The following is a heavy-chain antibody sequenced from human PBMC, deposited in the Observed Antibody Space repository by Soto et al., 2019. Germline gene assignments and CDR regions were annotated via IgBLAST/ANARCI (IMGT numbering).Heavy chain of an antibody. Sequence: ASVKVSCKASGYTFTNYAIHWVRQATGQRLKWMGWINAGNGNTEFSQKFQGRVTLTRDASASIAYMELRSLRSEDTALYYCARDSSLYCSSTSCLNWFDPWGQGTLVTVSS. V-gene: IGHV1-3*01. CDR1: GYTFTNYA. D-gene: IGHD2-2*01. CDR3: ARDSSLYCSSTSCLNWFDP. J-gene: IGHJ5*02. CDR2: INAGNGNT.